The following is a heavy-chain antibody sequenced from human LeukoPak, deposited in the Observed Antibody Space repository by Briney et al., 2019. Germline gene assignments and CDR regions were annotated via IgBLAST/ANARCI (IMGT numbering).Heavy chain of an antibody. D-gene: IGHD3-22*01. V-gene: IGHV1-8*02. Sequence: ASVKVSCKASGHTFTSYAINWVRQATGQGLEWMECMNPNSSNTSFAQKFQGRVTVTRDTSISTACLALSSLRSEDKAVSYCARDLGGYYDSGDYFDYWAREPWSPSPQ. CDR2: MNPNSSNT. CDR1: GHTFTSYA. CDR3: ARDLGGYYDSGDYFDY. J-gene: IGHJ4*02.